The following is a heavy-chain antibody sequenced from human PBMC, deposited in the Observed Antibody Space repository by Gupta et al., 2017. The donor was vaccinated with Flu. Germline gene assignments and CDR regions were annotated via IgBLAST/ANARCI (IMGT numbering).Heavy chain of an antibody. J-gene: IGHJ4*02. CDR1: GGSFSGYY. V-gene: IGHV4-34*01. CDR3: ACRIAAAGPFDY. D-gene: IGHD6-13*01. CDR2: INHSGST. Sequence: QVQLQQWGAGLLTPSETLSPTCAVYGGSFSGYYWSWIRQPPGKGLEWIGEINHSGSTNYNPSLKSRVTISVDTSKNQFSLKLSSVTAADTAVYYCACRIAAAGPFDYWGQGTLVTVSS.